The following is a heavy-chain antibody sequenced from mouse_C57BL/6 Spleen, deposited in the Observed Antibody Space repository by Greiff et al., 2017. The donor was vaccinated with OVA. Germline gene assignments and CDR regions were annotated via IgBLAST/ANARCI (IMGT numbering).Heavy chain of an antibody. CDR3: ARGDYYYYGSSPYYYAMDY. CDR2: INPNNGGT. CDR1: GYTFTDYN. V-gene: IGHV1-18*01. D-gene: IGHD1-1*01. Sequence: SGPELVKPGASVKIPCKASGYTFTDYNMDWVKQSHGKSLEWIGDINPNNGGTIYNQKFKGKATLTVDKSSSTAYMELRSLTSEDTAVYYCARGDYYYYGSSPYYYAMDYWGQGTSVTVSS. J-gene: IGHJ4*01.